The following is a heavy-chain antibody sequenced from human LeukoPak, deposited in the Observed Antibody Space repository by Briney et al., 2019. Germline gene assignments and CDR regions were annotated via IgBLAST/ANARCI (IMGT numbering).Heavy chain of an antibody. D-gene: IGHD6-19*01. CDR2: IFHSGTT. V-gene: IGHV4-59*08. CDR3: ARWDDSAWAFGN. Sequence: SETLSLTCIVSGGSISTYSWNWIRQSPGKGLEWVGYIFHSGTTSYDSYFRSRVTISVDTSKNQLSLKLTSVTAADTAVYYCARWDDSAWAFGNWGPGTLVTVSS. J-gene: IGHJ4*02. CDR1: GGSISTYS.